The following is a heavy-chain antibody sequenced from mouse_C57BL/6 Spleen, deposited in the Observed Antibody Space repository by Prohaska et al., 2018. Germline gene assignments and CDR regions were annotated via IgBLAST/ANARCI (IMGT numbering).Heavy chain of an antibody. CDR1: GYTFTSYC. Sequence: SVTLSCKASGYTFTSYCIHWVKQRPVRCLEWIGRIAPNSGGTKYNEKFKSKATQTVDKPYSTAYMQLSNETAENDGYYYCDRDDSYDAGGYWGQGTTLTVSS. D-gene: IGHD2-3*01. J-gene: IGHJ2*01. CDR2: IAPNSGGT. CDR3: DRDDSYDAGGY. V-gene: IGHV1-72*01.